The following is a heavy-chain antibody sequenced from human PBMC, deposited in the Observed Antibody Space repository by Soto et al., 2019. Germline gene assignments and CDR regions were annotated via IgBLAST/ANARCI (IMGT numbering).Heavy chain of an antibody. CDR3: ARVRISNWFDP. Sequence: PSETLSLTCTVSGGSISSGDYYWSWIRQPPGKGLEWIGYIYYSGSTYYNPSLKSRVTISVDTSKNQFSLKLSSVTAADTAVYYCARVRISNWFDPWGQGTLVTVSS. J-gene: IGHJ5*02. CDR2: IYYSGST. CDR1: GGSISSGDYY. V-gene: IGHV4-30-4*01.